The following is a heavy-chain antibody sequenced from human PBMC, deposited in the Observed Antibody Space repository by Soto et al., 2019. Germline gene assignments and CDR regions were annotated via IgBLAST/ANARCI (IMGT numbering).Heavy chain of an antibody. D-gene: IGHD2-15*01. CDR1: GYAFNNYD. J-gene: IGHJ3*01. V-gene: IGHV1-8*01. CDR3: AREFSGRSCDLDKNLDV. CDR2: MNPKSGNT. Sequence: QVQLEQSGADVKKPGASVKLSCKASGYAFNNYDINWVRQAAGRGLEWMGWMNPKSGNTGYARKVPGKLPMHRDTITTTGYLELSSPTTEDTAVDYCAREFSGRSCDLDKNLDVWGQGTVVTVSS.